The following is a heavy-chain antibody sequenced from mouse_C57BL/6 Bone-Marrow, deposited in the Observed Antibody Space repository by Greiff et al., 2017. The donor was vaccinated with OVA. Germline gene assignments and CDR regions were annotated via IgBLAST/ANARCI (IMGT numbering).Heavy chain of an antibody. CDR3: TRSATGDY. D-gene: IGHD4-1*01. CDR2: IDPETGGT. V-gene: IGHV1-15*01. J-gene: IGHJ2*01. CDR1: GYTFTDYE. Sequence: QVQLQQSGAELVRPGASVTLSCKASGYTFTDYEMHWVKQTPVHGLEWIGAIDPETGGTAYNQKFQGKAILTADKSSSTAYMELRSLTSEDSAVYYCTRSATGDYWGQGTTLTVSS.